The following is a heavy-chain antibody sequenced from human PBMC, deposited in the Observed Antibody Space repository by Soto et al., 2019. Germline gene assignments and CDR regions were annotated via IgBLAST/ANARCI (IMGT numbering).Heavy chain of an antibody. CDR1: GFTLSSYS. CDR2: ISYDGNTQ. CDR3: AKVSRPSRISTPDFDY. V-gene: IGHV3-30-3*01. J-gene: IGHJ4*02. Sequence: LRLSCAASGFTLSSYSIHWVRQAPGKGLDWVAVISYDGNTQFYGDSVKGRFIVSRDNSRNTLYLQLNNLQAEDTAVYYCAKVSRPSRISTPDFDYWGQGTLVTVSS.